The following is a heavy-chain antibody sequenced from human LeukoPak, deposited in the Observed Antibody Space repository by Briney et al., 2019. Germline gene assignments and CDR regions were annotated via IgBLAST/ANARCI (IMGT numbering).Heavy chain of an antibody. Sequence: SETLSLTCTVSDFSISNSYYWGWIRQPPGKWLEWIGSMYHSGSTYYNPSLKSRVTISVDTSRNQFSLRLSSVTAADTAVYYCARGVYSRSNFDYWGQGTLVTVSS. V-gene: IGHV4-38-2*02. CDR3: ARGVYSRSNFDY. CDR2: MYHSGST. J-gene: IGHJ4*02. D-gene: IGHD6-13*01. CDR1: DFSISNSYY.